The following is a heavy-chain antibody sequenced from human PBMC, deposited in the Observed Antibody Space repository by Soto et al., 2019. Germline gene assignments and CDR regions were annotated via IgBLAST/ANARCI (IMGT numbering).Heavy chain of an antibody. J-gene: IGHJ6*02. CDR1: GGSFSGYY. V-gene: IGHV4-34*01. CDR2: INHSGGT. CDR3: ARGGGRYYYYYYGMDV. D-gene: IGHD1-26*01. Sequence: PSETLSLTCAVYGGSFSGYYWSWIRQPPGKGLEWIGEINHSGGTNYNPSLKSRVTISVDTPKNQFSLKLSSVTAADTAVYYCARGGGRYYYYYYGMDVWGQGTTVTVSS.